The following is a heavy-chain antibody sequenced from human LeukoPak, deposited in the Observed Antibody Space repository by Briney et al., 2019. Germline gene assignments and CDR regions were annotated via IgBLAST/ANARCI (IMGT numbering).Heavy chain of an antibody. V-gene: IGHV1-69*05. Sequence: SVKVSCKASGGTFSSYAISWVRQAPGQGLEWIGGIIPIFGTANYAQKFQGRVTITTDESTSTAYMELSSLRSEDTAVYYCARARGGLLWFGELRGQGTLVTVSS. D-gene: IGHD3-10*01. CDR1: GGTFSSYA. CDR2: IIPIFGTA. CDR3: ARARGGLLWFGEL. J-gene: IGHJ4*02.